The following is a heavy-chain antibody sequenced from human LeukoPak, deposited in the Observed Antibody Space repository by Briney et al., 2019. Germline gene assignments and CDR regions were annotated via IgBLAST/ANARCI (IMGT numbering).Heavy chain of an antibody. Sequence: GGSLRLSCAASAFTFSSYAMSWVRQAPGKGLEWVSGISASGGSTYYADSVKGRFTISRDIAKNTLYLQMSSLRVEDTALYYCAKGSHDSGGYYTSRYYFYMDVWGKGTTVTVSS. CDR1: AFTFSSYA. CDR2: ISASGGST. CDR3: AKGSHDSGGYYTSRYYFYMDV. D-gene: IGHD3-10*01. V-gene: IGHV3-23*01. J-gene: IGHJ6*03.